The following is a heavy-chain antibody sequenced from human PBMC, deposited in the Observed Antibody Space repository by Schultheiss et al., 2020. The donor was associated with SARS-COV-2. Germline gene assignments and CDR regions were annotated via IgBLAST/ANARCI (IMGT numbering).Heavy chain of an antibody. CDR2: IYYSGST. J-gene: IGHJ4*02. V-gene: IGHV4-31*03. CDR1: GGSISSGGYY. D-gene: IGHD2/OR15-2a*01. CDR3: AREIDRIAFDS. Sequence: SETLSLTCTVSGGSISSGGYYWSWIRQHPGKGLEWIGYIYYSGSTYYNPSLKSRVTISVDTSKNQFSLRLTSVTAADTAVYYCAREIDRIAFDSWGQGTLVTVSS.